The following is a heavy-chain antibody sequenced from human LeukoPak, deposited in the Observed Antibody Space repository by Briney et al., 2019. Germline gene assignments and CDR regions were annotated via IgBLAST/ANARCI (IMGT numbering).Heavy chain of an antibody. Sequence: ASVKVSCKASGYTFTSYAIHWVRQAPGQRLEWMGWINAGNGNTKYSQKFQGRVTITRYTSASTAYMELSSLRSEDTAVYYCARDPIAVAGTNAFDIWGQGTMVTVSS. CDR3: ARDPIAVAGTNAFDI. V-gene: IGHV1-3*01. J-gene: IGHJ3*02. CDR2: INAGNGNT. CDR1: GYTFTSYA. D-gene: IGHD6-19*01.